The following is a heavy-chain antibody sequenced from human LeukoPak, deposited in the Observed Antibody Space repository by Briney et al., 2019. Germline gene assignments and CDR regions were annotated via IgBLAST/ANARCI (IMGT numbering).Heavy chain of an antibody. CDR1: GGSINSSSYY. J-gene: IGHJ4*02. Sequence: SETLSLTCTVSGGSINSSSYYWGWIRQPPGKGLEWIGSLYYSGSTYYNPSFKSRVTISVDTSKNQFSLKLSSVTAADTAMYYCARHLSDRMPGIDYWGKGTLVAVSS. CDR2: LYYSGST. V-gene: IGHV4-39*01. D-gene: IGHD2-2*01. CDR3: ARHLSDRMPGIDY.